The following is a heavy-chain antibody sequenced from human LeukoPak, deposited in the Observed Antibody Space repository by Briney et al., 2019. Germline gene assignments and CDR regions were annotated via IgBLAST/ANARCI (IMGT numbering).Heavy chain of an antibody. J-gene: IGHJ4*02. D-gene: IGHD4-23*01. CDR3: ARVSRGNSVGGDY. CDR1: GGSFSGYY. CDR2: INHSGST. Sequence: SETLSLTCAVYGGSFSGYYWSWIRQPPGKGLEWIGEINHSGSTNYNPSLKSRVTMSVDTSKNQFSLKLSSVTAADTAMYYCARVSRGNSVGGDYWGQGTLVTVSS. V-gene: IGHV4-34*01.